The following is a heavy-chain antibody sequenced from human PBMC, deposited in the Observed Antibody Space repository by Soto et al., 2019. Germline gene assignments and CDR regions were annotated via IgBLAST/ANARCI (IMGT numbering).Heavy chain of an antibody. D-gene: IGHD3-10*01. J-gene: IGHJ4*02. CDR3: EKFHWAGSYNNFPDD. CDR1: GFTFSSYA. Sequence: GGSLRLSCAASGFTFSSYAMHWVRQAPGKGLEWVAVISYDGSTIYYADSVKGRFTISRDNSRDPLYKQMSRLRAEHTALSYCEKFHWAGSYNNFPDDWGQGTLVTFSS. CDR2: ISYDGSTI. V-gene: IGHV3-30-3*02.